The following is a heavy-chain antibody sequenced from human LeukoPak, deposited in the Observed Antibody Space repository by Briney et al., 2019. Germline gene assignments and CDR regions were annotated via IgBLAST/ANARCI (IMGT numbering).Heavy chain of an antibody. CDR3: VASLFEYSNDYFDF. V-gene: IGHV3-30*02. CDR1: GLTFSNYG. CDR2: IWYGGSNK. D-gene: IGHD6-6*01. J-gene: IGHJ4*02. Sequence: GGSLRLSCAASGLTFSNYGMHWVRQAPGKGLEWVALIWYGGSNKEYADSVKGRFTISRDNSKNTLYLQMNSLRAGDTAVYYCVASLFEYSNDYFDFWGQGTLVTVSS.